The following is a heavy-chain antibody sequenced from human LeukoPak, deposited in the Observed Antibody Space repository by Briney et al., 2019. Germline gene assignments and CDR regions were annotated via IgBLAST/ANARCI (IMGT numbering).Heavy chain of an antibody. D-gene: IGHD5-18*01. Sequence: ASVKVSCKASGGTFSSYAISWVRQAPGQGLEWMGGIIPIFGTANYAQKFQGRVTITADESTSTAYMELSSLRSEDTAVYYCARVSRGYGYGLDYWGQGTLVTVSS. V-gene: IGHV1-69*13. J-gene: IGHJ4*02. CDR2: IIPIFGTA. CDR1: GGTFSSYA. CDR3: ARVSRGYGYGLDY.